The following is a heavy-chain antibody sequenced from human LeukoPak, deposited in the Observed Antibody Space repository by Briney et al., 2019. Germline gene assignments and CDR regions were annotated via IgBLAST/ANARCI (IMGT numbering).Heavy chain of an antibody. J-gene: IGHJ4*02. D-gene: IGHD2-15*01. V-gene: IGHV3-72*01. Sequence: GGSLRLSCAASGFTFSDHYMDWVRQAPGKGLEWVGRSKNKANSYITQYAAFVQGRFTISRDDSKNSLYLQINSLKTEDTAVYYCARDDGGQGDYWGQGTLVTVCS. CDR1: GFTFSDHY. CDR2: SKNKANSYIT. CDR3: ARDDGGQGDY.